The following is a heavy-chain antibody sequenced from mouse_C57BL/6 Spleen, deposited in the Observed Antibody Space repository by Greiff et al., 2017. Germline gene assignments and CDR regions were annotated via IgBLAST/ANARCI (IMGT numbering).Heavy chain of an antibody. CDR2: IDPATGGT. J-gene: IGHJ1*03. D-gene: IGHD1-2*01. CDR3: TRGVRRSLYFDV. Sequence: QVQLQQPGAELVRPGASVTLSCKASGYTFTDYEMHWVKQTPVHGLAWIGAIDPATGGTAYNQKFKGKAILTADKSSSTAYMELSSLTSEDSSVYYCTRGVRRSLYFDVWGTGTTGTVTS. CDR1: GYTFTDYE. V-gene: IGHV1-15*01.